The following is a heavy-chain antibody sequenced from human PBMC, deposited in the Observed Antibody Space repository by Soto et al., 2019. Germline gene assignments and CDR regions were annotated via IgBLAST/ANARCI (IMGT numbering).Heavy chain of an antibody. V-gene: IGHV4-61*01. Sequence: QVQLQESGPGLVKPSETLSLTCTVSGGSVSSGSYYWSWIRQPPGKGLEWIGYIYYSGSTNYNPSLKRRVPISVDTSKNQFSLKLSSVTAADTAVYYCARTEDWFDPWGQGTLVTVSS. CDR2: IYYSGST. CDR3: ARTEDWFDP. CDR1: GGSVSSGSYY. J-gene: IGHJ5*02.